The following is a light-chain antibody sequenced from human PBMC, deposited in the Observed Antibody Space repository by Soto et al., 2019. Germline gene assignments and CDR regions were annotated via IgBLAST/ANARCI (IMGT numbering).Light chain of an antibody. V-gene: IGLV2-14*03. CDR3: SSYTSSSTLVV. Sequence: QSVLTQPASVSGSPGQSITISCTGTSSDVGGYAYVSWYQQHPGKAPKLIIYDVTNRPSGISNRFSGSKSGNTASLTISGLQAEDEADYYCSSYTSSSTLVVLGGGTKLTVL. CDR2: DVT. J-gene: IGLJ3*02. CDR1: SSDVGGYAY.